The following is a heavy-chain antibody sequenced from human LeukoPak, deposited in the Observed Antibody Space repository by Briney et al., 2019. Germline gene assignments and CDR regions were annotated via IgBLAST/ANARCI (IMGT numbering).Heavy chain of an antibody. CDR3: ALSTPLPGFGY. D-gene: IGHD3-10*01. CDR1: GFTFSSYW. V-gene: IGHV3-7*01. J-gene: IGHJ4*02. Sequence: PGRSLRLSCAASGFTFSSYWMSWVRQAPGKGLEWVANIKQDGTEKYYLDSVKGRFTISRDNAKNSLYLQMNSLRAEDTAMYYCALSTPLPGFGYWGQGTLVTVSS. CDR2: IKQDGTEK.